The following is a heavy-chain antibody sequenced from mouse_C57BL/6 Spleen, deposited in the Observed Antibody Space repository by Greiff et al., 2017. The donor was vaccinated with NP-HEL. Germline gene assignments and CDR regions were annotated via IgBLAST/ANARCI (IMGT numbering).Heavy chain of an antibody. CDR3: ARQSRYYYGSSFYAMDY. CDR2: INPNNGGT. V-gene: IGHV1-18*01. Sequence: VQLQQSGPELVKPGASVKIPCKASGYTFTDYNMDWVKQSHGKSLEWIGDINPNNGGTIYNQKFKGKATLTVDKSSSTAYMELRSLTSEDTAVYYCARQSRYYYGSSFYAMDYWGQGTSVTVSS. D-gene: IGHD1-1*01. J-gene: IGHJ4*01. CDR1: GYTFTDYN.